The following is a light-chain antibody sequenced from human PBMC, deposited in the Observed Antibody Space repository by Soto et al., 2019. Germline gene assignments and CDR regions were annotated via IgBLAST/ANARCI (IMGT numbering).Light chain of an antibody. CDR1: SSNIGNKY. CDR3: GTWDSSLSAVV. V-gene: IGLV1-51*01. Sequence: QSVLTQPPSVSVAPGQKVTISCSGSSSNIGNKYVSWYQQLPGTAPKLLIYDNNKRPSGIPDRFSGSKSGTSATLGITGLQTGDEADYYCGTWDSSLSAVVFGGGTKLTVL. CDR2: DNN. J-gene: IGLJ2*01.